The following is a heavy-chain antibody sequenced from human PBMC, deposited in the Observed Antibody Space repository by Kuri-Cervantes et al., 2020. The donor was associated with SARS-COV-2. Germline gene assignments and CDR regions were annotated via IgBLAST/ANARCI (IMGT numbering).Heavy chain of an antibody. CDR3: STIDNSDTYAYDI. V-gene: IGHV3-15*07. CDR1: GFTFSKAW. Sequence: GESLKISCAASGFTFSKAWMNWVRQAPGKGLEWVGRIKSKTDGWTTDYGAPVKGRFTISRDDSKNTVYLQMSSLKTEDTAVYFCSTIDNSDTYAYDIWGQGTMVTVSS. J-gene: IGHJ3*02. D-gene: IGHD3-22*01. CDR2: IKSKTDGWTT.